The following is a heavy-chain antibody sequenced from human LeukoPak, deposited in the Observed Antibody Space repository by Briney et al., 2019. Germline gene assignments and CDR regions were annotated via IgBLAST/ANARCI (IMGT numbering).Heavy chain of an antibody. CDR3: ARREQQLVPAGGYYYYYMDV. J-gene: IGHJ6*03. CDR2: MNPNSGNT. Sequence: RASVKVSCKASGYTFTSYDINWVRQATGQGLEWMGWMNPNSGNTGYAQKFQGRVTMTRNTSISTAYMELSSLRSEDTAVYYCARREQQLVPAGGYYYYYMDVWGQGTLVTVSS. CDR1: GYTFTSYD. V-gene: IGHV1-8*01. D-gene: IGHD6-13*01.